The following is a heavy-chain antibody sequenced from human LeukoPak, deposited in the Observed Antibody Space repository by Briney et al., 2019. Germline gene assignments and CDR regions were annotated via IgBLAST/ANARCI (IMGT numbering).Heavy chain of an antibody. CDR3: AGGSLLYSSSPFDY. J-gene: IGHJ4*02. D-gene: IGHD6-6*01. CDR1: GDSISSHY. CDR2: IYYSGRT. V-gene: IGHV4-59*11. Sequence: PSETLSLTCTVSGDSISSHYWSWIRQPPGKGLECIGYIYYSGRTNYNPSLKSRVTISVDTSKNQFSLKLSSVTAADTAVYYCAGGSLLYSSSPFDYWGQGTLVNVSS.